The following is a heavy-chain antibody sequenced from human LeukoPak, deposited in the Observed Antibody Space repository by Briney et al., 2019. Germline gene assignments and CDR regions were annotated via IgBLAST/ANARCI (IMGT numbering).Heavy chain of an antibody. CDR2: ISAYNGNT. D-gene: IGHD3-3*01. J-gene: IGHJ4*02. CDR1: GYTFTSYY. V-gene: IGHV1-18*04. Sequence: ASVKVSCKASGYTFTSYYMHWVRQAPGQGLEWMGWISAYNGNTNYAQKLRGRVTMTTDTSTSTAYMELRSLRSDDTAVYYCARHPAHTYYDFWSGYYHTYYFDYWGQGTLVTVSS. CDR3: ARHPAHTYYDFWSGYYHTYYFDY.